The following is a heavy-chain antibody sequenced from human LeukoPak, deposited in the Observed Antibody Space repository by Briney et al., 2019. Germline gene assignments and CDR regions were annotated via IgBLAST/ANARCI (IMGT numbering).Heavy chain of an antibody. D-gene: IGHD1-26*01. CDR3: GRDWPGQWDGVDY. Sequence: PGGSLRLSCAASGFTFSSYSMNWVRQAPGKGLEWVSSISSSSSYIYYADSVKGRFTIPRDNAKNSLYLQMNSLRAEDTAVYYCGRDWPGQWDGVDYWGQGTLVTVSS. J-gene: IGHJ4*02. CDR1: GFTFSSYS. CDR2: ISSSSSYI. V-gene: IGHV3-21*01.